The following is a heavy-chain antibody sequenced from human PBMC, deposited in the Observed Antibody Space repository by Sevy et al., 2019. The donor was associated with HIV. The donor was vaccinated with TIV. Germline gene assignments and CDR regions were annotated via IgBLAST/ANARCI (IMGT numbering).Heavy chain of an antibody. D-gene: IGHD5-18*01. J-gene: IGHJ4*02. Sequence: SGPTLVKPTQTLTLTCTFSGFSLTTSGVGVGWIRQPPGKALEWLALIYWNDDKRYSPSLKSRLTITKDTSKNQVVLKMTNMDPVDTATYYCAHRETTPMGTLLFDHWGQGTLVTVSS. V-gene: IGHV2-5*01. CDR3: AHRETTPMGTLLFDH. CDR2: IYWNDDK. CDR1: GFSLTTSGVG.